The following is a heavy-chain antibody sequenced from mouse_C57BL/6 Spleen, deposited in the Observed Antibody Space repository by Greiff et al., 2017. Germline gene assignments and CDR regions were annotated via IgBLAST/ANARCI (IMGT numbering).Heavy chain of an antibody. V-gene: IGHV1-62-2*01. CDR3: ARHKSPPSYYGSAMDY. CDR1: GYTFTEYT. J-gene: IGHJ4*01. Sequence: QVQLKQSGAELVKPGASVKLSCKASGYTFTEYTIHWVKQRSGQGLEWIGWFYPGSGSIKYNEKFKDKATLTADKSSSTVYMELRILTSEDSAVYFCARHKSPPSYYGSAMDYWGPGTSVTVSS. D-gene: IGHD1-1*01. CDR2: FYPGSGSI.